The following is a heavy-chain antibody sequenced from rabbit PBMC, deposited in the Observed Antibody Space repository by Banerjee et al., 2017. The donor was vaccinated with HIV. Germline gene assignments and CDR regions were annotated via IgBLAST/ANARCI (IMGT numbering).Heavy chain of an antibody. CDR2: IYAGDGSA. Sequence: QSLEESGGDLVKPEGSLTLTCKASGFSFSSSDYMCWVRQAPGKGLEWIGCIYAGDGSAYYASWVNGRFTISRSTSLNTVDLKMTSLTAADTATYFCARDTSNYPYYFNLWGPGTLVTVS. CDR1: GFSFSSSDY. CDR3: ARDTSNYPYYFNL. D-gene: IGHD1-1*01. J-gene: IGHJ4*01. V-gene: IGHV1S43*01.